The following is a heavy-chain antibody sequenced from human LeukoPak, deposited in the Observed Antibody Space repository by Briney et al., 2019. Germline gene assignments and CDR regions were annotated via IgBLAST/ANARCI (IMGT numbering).Heavy chain of an antibody. CDR1: GGSFSGYY. D-gene: IGHD3-9*01. J-gene: IGHJ4*02. CDR3: ARGDILTGPLVFDY. CDR2: INHSGST. Sequence: PSETLSLTCAVDGGSFSGYYWSWIRQPPGKGLEWIGEINHSGSTNYNPSLKSRVTISVDTSKNQFSLKLSSVTAADTAVYYCARGDILTGPLVFDYWGQGTLVTVSS. V-gene: IGHV4-34*01.